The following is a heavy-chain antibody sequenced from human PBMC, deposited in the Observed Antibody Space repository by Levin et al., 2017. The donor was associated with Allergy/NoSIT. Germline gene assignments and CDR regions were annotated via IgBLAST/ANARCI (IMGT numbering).Heavy chain of an antibody. D-gene: IGHD6-13*01. CDR3: ASGGYSSSWYALRYFDR. J-gene: IGHJ2*01. Sequence: SETLSLTCAVYGGSFSDYYWTWIRQPPGKGLEWIGEINHSGSTTYNPSLKSRVTISVDTSKNQFSLKLTSVTAADTAVYYCASGGYSSSWYALRYFDRWGRGTLATVSS. CDR2: INHSGST. V-gene: IGHV4-34*01. CDR1: GGSFSDYY.